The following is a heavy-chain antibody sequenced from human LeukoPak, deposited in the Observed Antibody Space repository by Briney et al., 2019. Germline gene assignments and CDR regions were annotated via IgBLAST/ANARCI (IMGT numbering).Heavy chain of an antibody. J-gene: IGHJ4*02. Sequence: GGSLRLSCAASGFTFIDYDMHWVRQVIGKGLEWVSAIGIRGDTHYSGSVKGRFTISRENAESSLYLQMNSLRAEDTAVYYCARGGIQVSGIDEFDYWGQGSLVTVSS. V-gene: IGHV3-13*01. D-gene: IGHD6-19*01. CDR2: IGIRGDT. CDR3: ARGGIQVSGIDEFDY. CDR1: GFTFIDYD.